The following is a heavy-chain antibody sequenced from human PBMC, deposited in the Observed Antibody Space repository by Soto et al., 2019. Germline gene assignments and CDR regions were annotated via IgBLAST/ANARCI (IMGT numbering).Heavy chain of an antibody. CDR1: GGSISSGGYY. V-gene: IGHV4-31*03. J-gene: IGHJ5*02. CDR2: IYYRGST. CDR3: ARIYSGSAGGTLRS. D-gene: IGHD1-26*01. Sequence: QVQLQESGPGLVKPSQTLSLTCTVSGGSISSGGYYWSWIRQPPGKGLEWIGYIYYRGSTYYNPSLKTRVTIAVDTSKNQFALKLSSGTAADTAVYYCARIYSGSAGGTLRSWGQGTVVTVSS.